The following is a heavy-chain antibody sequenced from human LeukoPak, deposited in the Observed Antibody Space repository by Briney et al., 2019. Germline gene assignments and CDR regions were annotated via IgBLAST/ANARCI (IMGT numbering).Heavy chain of an antibody. J-gene: IGHJ4*02. Sequence: SETLSLTCTVSGGSISSSTYYWGWIRQPPGKGLEWIRSIYYSGSTYYNPSLKSRVSISVDTSKNQFSLKVSSVTAADTAVYYCARDWSMTTVYYFDYWGQGTLVTVSS. CDR1: GGSISSSTYY. CDR3: ARDWSMTTVYYFDY. V-gene: IGHV4-39*07. D-gene: IGHD4-11*01. CDR2: IYYSGST.